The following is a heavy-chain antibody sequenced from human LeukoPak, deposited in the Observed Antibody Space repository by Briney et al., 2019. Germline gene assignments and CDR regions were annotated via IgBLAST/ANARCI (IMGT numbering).Heavy chain of an antibody. J-gene: IGHJ5*02. V-gene: IGHV4-34*01. CDR1: GGSFSGYY. CDR2: INHSGST. D-gene: IGHD6-19*01. CDR3: ARGSSGWAYNWFDP. Sequence: SETLSLTCAVYGGSFSGYYWSWIRQPPGKGLEWIGEINHSGSTNYNPSLKSRVTISVDTSKNQFSLKLSSVTAADTAVYYCARGSSGWAYNWFDPWGQGTLVTVSS.